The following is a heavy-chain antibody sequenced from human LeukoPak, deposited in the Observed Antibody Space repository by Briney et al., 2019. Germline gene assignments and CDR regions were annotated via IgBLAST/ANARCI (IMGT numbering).Heavy chain of an antibody. V-gene: IGHV2-70*11. Sequence: SGPSLVQPPPTLTLTCTFSGFALSTRRIGVSWIRQPPGKALEWLSSIDWDYDKYYSTSLKTRLTISKDTSKNQVVLTMTNMDSVDTATYYCARIDYLGGNSGWVDYWGQGTLVTVSS. CDR1: GFALSTRRIG. CDR3: ARIDYLGGNSGWVDY. J-gene: IGHJ4*02. D-gene: IGHD4-23*01. CDR2: IDWDYDK.